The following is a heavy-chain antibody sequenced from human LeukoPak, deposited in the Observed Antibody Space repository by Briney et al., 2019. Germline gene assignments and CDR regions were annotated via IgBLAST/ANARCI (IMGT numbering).Heavy chain of an antibody. CDR2: IYYSGST. Sequence: SETLSLTCTVSGGSISSYYWSWIRQPPGKGLEWIGYIYYSGSTNYNPSLKSRVTISVDTSKNQFSLKLSSVTAVDTAVYYCARYGSGSYYYYMDVWGKGTTVTVSS. CDR1: GGSISSYY. D-gene: IGHD3-10*01. CDR3: ARYGSGSYYYYMDV. J-gene: IGHJ6*03. V-gene: IGHV4-59*01.